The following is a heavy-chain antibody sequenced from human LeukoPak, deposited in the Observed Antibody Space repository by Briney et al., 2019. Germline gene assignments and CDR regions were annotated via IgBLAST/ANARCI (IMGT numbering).Heavy chain of an antibody. Sequence: ASVKVSCKASGGTFSSYAISWVRQAPGQGLEWMGGIIPIFGTANYAQKFQGRVTIAADESTSTAYMELSSLRSEDTAVYYCARDGHDSSGYYYYFDYWGQGTLVTVSS. V-gene: IGHV1-69*13. CDR1: GGTFSSYA. J-gene: IGHJ4*02. CDR2: IIPIFGTA. D-gene: IGHD3-22*01. CDR3: ARDGHDSSGYYYYFDY.